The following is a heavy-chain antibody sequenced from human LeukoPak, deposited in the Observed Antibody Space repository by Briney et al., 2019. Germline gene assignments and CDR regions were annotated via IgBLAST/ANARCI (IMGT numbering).Heavy chain of an antibody. Sequence: ASVKVSCKASGYTFTSYDINWVRQATGQGLGWMGWMNPNSGNTGYAQKFQGRVTMTRNTSISTAYMELSSLRSEDTAVYYCASARKRYSYGLDAFDIWGQGTMVTVSS. CDR3: ASARKRYSYGLDAFDI. J-gene: IGHJ3*02. V-gene: IGHV1-8*01. CDR1: GYTFTSYD. D-gene: IGHD5-18*01. CDR2: MNPNSGNT.